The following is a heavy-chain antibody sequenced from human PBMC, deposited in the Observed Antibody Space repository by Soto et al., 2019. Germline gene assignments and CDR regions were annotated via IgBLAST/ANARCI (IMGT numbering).Heavy chain of an antibody. CDR3: ARDGGTWSYGDYYGASVWSRGAEFQDNWFDP. Sequence: QVQLVQSGAEVKKPGASVKVSCKASGYTFTSYGISWVRQAPGQGLEWMGWISAYNGNTNYAQKLQGRVTMTTDTSTSTAYMELRSLRSDDTAVYYCARDGGTWSYGDYYGASVWSRGAEFQDNWFDPWGQGTLVTVSS. V-gene: IGHV1-18*01. J-gene: IGHJ5*02. CDR1: GYTFTSYG. D-gene: IGHD4-17*01. CDR2: ISAYNGNT.